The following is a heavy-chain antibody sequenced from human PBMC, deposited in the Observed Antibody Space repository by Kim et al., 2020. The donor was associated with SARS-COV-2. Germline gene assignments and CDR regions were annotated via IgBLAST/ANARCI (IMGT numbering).Heavy chain of an antibody. CDR3: AKDRYCSSTSCYYTEYYYYYYGMDV. CDR1: GFTFSSYG. Sequence: GGSLRLSCAASGFTFSSYGMHWVRQAPGKGLEWVAVISYDGSNKYYADSVKGRFTISRDNSKNTLYLQMNSLRAEDTAVYYCAKDRYCSSTSCYYTEYYYYYYGMDVWGQGTTVTVSS. CDR2: ISYDGSNK. V-gene: IGHV3-30*18. D-gene: IGHD2-2*01. J-gene: IGHJ6*02.